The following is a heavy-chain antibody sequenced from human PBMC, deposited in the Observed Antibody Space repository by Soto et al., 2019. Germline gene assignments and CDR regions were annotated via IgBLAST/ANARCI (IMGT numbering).Heavy chain of an antibody. Sequence: QVQLQQWGAGLLKPSETLSLTCAVYGGSFSGYYWSWIRQPPGKGLEWIGEINHSGSTNYNPSLKSRVTISVDTSKNQCSLKLSSVTAADTAVYYCASSGIAVAGSDWGQGTLVTVSS. CDR3: ASSGIAVAGSD. CDR2: INHSGST. J-gene: IGHJ4*02. D-gene: IGHD6-19*01. V-gene: IGHV4-34*01. CDR1: GGSFSGYY.